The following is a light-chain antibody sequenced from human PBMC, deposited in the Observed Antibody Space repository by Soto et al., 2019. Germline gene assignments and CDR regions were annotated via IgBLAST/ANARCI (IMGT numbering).Light chain of an antibody. V-gene: IGKV1D-12*01. Sequence: DIQMTQSPSSVSASIGDRVTITCRASQDIGGWLAWYQQKAGKAPSLLIFAASTLHSGVPSRFSGSGSGTDFTLTISSLQPEDFATYFCQQAYTLPPTFGQGTRLEI. CDR3: QQAYTLPPT. CDR2: AAS. CDR1: QDIGGW. J-gene: IGKJ5*01.